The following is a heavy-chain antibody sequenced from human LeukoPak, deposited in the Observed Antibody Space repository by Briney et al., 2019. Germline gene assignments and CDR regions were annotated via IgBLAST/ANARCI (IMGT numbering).Heavy chain of an antibody. Sequence: GASVKVSCKASGYTFTCYYMHWVRQAPGQGLEWMGIINPSSGSTSYAQKFQGRVTMTRDTSTSTVYMELSSLRSEDTAVYYCAREGYSSGWSVHWYFDLWGRGTLVTVSS. D-gene: IGHD6-19*01. CDR3: AREGYSSGWSVHWYFDL. CDR2: INPSSGST. CDR1: GYTFTCYY. J-gene: IGHJ2*01. V-gene: IGHV1-46*01.